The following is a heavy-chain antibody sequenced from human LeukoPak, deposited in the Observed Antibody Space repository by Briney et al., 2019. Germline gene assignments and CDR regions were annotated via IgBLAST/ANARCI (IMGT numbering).Heavy chain of an antibody. V-gene: IGHV1-69*13. J-gene: IGHJ4*02. CDR1: GGTFSSYA. CDR2: IIPIFGTA. CDR3: ARVAYYDSSGYYYEGSFFDY. D-gene: IGHD3-22*01. Sequence: ASVKVCCKASGGTFSSYAISWVRQAPGQGLEWMGGIIPIFGTANYAQKFQGRVTITADESTSTAYMELSSLRSEDTAVYYCARVAYYDSSGYYYEGSFFDYWGQGTLVTVSS.